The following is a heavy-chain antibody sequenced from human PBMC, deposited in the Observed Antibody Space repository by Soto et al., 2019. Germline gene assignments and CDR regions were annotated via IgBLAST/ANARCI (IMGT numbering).Heavy chain of an antibody. D-gene: IGHD5-18*01. Sequence: ASVKVSCKASGYTFTSYYMHWVRQAPGQGLEWMGIINPSGGSTSYAQKFQGRVTMTRDTSTSTVYMELSSLRSEDTAVYYCARDPGYGPPEYYYYYMDVWGKGTTVTVSS. CDR3: ARDPGYGPPEYYYYYMDV. CDR1: GYTFTSYY. V-gene: IGHV1-46*03. J-gene: IGHJ6*03. CDR2: INPSGGST.